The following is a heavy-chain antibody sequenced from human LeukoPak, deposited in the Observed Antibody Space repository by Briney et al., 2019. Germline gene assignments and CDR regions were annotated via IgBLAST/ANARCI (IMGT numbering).Heavy chain of an antibody. Sequence: GGALRLSCAASGFTFSSYAMSWVRQAPGKGLEWVSVIHTGGSTYYADSVKGRFTISRDTSNNTLYLQMNSLRADDTAVYYCAREGKWLQLRYFDYWGQGTLVTVSS. V-gene: IGHV3-53*01. CDR1: GFTFSSYA. D-gene: IGHD5-24*01. CDR2: IHTGGST. J-gene: IGHJ4*02. CDR3: AREGKWLQLRYFDY.